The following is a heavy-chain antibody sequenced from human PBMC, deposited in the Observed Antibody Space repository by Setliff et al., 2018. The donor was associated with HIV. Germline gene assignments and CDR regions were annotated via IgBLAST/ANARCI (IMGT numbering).Heavy chain of an antibody. Sequence: PSETLSLTCAVYGGSFNDYYWSWIRQPPGKGLEWIGEIIHSGSINYNPSLKSRVTISVDTYNNQFSLNMNSVNAADTAVYYCARGYAGGYDAYGYWGQGTLVTV. V-gene: IGHV4-34*01. CDR3: ARGYAGGYDAYGY. CDR1: GGSFNDYY. CDR2: IIHSGSI. J-gene: IGHJ4*02. D-gene: IGHD5-12*01.